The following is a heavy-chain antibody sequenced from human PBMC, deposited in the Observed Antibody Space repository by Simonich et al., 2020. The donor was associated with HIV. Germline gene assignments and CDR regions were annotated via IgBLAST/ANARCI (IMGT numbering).Heavy chain of an antibody. Sequence: QVQLVESGGGVVQPGRSLILSCAASGFTFSSYGMHWVRQAPGKGRQGVAVIWYEGIQKYYADSVKGRFTISRDNSKNTVFLQMNSLRAEDTAVYYCARISGPGSSYWADYWGQGTLVTVSS. CDR1: GFTFSSYG. CDR3: ARISGPGSSYWADY. CDR2: IWYEGIQK. D-gene: IGHD1-26*01. J-gene: IGHJ4*02. V-gene: IGHV3-33*01.